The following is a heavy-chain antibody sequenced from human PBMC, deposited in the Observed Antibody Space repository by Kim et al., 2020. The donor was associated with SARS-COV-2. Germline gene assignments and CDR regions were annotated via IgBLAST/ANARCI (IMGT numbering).Heavy chain of an antibody. D-gene: IGHD3-10*01. J-gene: IGHJ5*02. CDR3: AREGSGSYNWLDP. V-gene: IGHV1-3*01. Sequence: RYSQNFQGRVTITRDTSATTAYRELSSLTSKDTAVYYCAREGSGSYNWLDPWGQGTLVTVSS.